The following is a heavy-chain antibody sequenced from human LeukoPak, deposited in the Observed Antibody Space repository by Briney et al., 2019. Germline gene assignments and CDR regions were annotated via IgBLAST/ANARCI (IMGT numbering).Heavy chain of an antibody. CDR2: IYYSGST. D-gene: IGHD6-6*01. V-gene: IGHV4-59*11. CDR3: AALYSSFPYSDY. Sequence: PSETLSLTCTVSGGSISSHYWSWIRQPPRKGLEWIGYIYYSGSTNYNPSLKSRVTISVDTSKNQFSLKLSSVTAADTAVYYCAALYSSFPYSDYWGQGTLVTVSS. J-gene: IGHJ4*02. CDR1: GGSISSHY.